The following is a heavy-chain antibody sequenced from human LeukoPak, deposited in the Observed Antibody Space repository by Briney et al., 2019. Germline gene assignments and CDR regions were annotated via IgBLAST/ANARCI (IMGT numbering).Heavy chain of an antibody. J-gene: IGHJ4*02. CDR3: ARTSGYSSSWSGELGH. D-gene: IGHD6-13*01. CDR2: IWYDGSNK. V-gene: IGHV3-33*01. Sequence: GGSLRLSCAASGFTFSSYGMHWVRQAPGKGLEWVAVIWYDGSNKYYADSVKGRFTISRDNSKNTLYLQMNSLRAEDTAVYYCARTSGYSSSWSGELGHWGQGTLVTVSS. CDR1: GFTFSSYG.